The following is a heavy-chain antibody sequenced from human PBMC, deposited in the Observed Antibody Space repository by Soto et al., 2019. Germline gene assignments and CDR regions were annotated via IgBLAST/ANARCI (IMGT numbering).Heavy chain of an antibody. Sequence: QVQLQESGPGLVTPSETLSLTCAVSGGSISSYYWSWIRQPPGKGLEWIGYFYYSGSNNYNPSLKSRVTISVDTAKNQFSLKLSSVTDEDTAVYYCARGALTTYFDYWGQGTLVTVSS. CDR3: ARGALTTYFDY. CDR2: FYYSGSN. J-gene: IGHJ4*02. V-gene: IGHV4-59*01. CDR1: GGSISSYY.